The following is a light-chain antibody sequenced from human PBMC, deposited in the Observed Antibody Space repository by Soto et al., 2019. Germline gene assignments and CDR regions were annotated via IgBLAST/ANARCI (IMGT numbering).Light chain of an antibody. Sequence: EIVMTQSPATLSVSPGERATLSCRASQSIRTNLAWYQQKPGQAPRLLIFGASTRAIAIPARFSGSGSGTEFTLTISRLQSEDFAVYYCQHYNERPLPFGGGTKVDIK. V-gene: IGKV3-15*01. CDR3: QHYNERPLP. CDR1: QSIRTN. J-gene: IGKJ4*01. CDR2: GAS.